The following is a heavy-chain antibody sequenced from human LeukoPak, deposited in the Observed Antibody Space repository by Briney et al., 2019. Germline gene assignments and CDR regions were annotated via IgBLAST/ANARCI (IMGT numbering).Heavy chain of an antibody. CDR3: ARRRGVMDYYYYGMDV. D-gene: IGHD3-10*01. Sequence: SETLSLTCAVYGGSFSGYYWSWIRQPPGKGLEWIGEINHSGSTNYNPSLKSRVTISIDTSKNQFSLKLSSVTAADTAVYYCARRRGVMDYYYYGMDVWGQGTLVTVSS. CDR2: INHSGST. V-gene: IGHV4-34*01. CDR1: GGSFSGYY. J-gene: IGHJ6*02.